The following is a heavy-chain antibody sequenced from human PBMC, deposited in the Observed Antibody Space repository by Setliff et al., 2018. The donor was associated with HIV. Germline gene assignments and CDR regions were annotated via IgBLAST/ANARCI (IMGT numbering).Heavy chain of an antibody. CDR2: IRRRADGGTT. CDR3: ARWRWQQSEFDC. D-gene: IGHD3-3*01. V-gene: IGHV3-49*04. J-gene: IGHJ4*02. CDR1: GFTFGDYP. Sequence: GGSLRLSCTASGFTFGDYPVSWVRQAPGKGLEWVSFIRRRADGGTTEHAASVKGRFTISRDDSRGIVYLQMNSLKAEDTAVYYCARWRWQQSEFDCWGQGTLVTVSS.